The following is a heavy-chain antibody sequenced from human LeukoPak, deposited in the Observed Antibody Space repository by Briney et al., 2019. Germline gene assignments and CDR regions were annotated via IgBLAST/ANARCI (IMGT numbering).Heavy chain of an antibody. CDR1: GFTFSDYY. CDR2: ISSSGSTI. V-gene: IGHV3-11*01. CDR3: ARMDPTYYYYGMDV. Sequence: PGGSLRLSCAASGFTFSDYYMSWIRQAPGKGLEWVSYISSSGSTIYYADSVKGQFTISRDNAKNSLYLQMNGLRAEDTAVYYCARMDPTYYYYGMDVWGQGTTVTVSS. J-gene: IGHJ6*02.